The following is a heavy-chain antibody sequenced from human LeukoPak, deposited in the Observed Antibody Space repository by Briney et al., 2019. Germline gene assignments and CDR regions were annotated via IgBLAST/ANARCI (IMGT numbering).Heavy chain of an antibody. CDR1: GGSISSGNYY. J-gene: IGHJ5*02. D-gene: IGHD6-13*01. CDR2: ISYSGST. V-gene: IGHV4-39*07. Sequence: PSETLSLTCTVSGGSISSGNYYWAWIRQSPGKGLEWIGRISYSGSTYYNPSLKRRVTISVDTSKNQFSLKLSSVTAADTAVYYCARVTYSSSWNQNWFDPWGQGTLVTVSS. CDR3: ARVTYSSSWNQNWFDP.